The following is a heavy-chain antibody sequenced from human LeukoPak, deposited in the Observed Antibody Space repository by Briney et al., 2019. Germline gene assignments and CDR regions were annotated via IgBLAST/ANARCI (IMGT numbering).Heavy chain of an antibody. CDR2: IIPIFGTA. J-gene: IGHJ4*02. CDR1: GGTFSSYA. V-gene: IGHV1-69*01. Sequence: SVKVSCKASGGTFSSYAISWVRHAPGQGLEWMGGIIPIFGTANYAQKFQGRVTITADESTSTAYMELSSLRSEDTAVYYCARGPFSSGWYAKQFDYWGQGTLVTVSS. D-gene: IGHD6-19*01. CDR3: ARGPFSSGWYAKQFDY.